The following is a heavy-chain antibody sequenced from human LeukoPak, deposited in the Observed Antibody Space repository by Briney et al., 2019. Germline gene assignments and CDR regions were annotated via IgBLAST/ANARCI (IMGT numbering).Heavy chain of an antibody. V-gene: IGHV3-21*01. D-gene: IGHD2-2*01. CDR1: GFTFSSYS. Sequence: GGSLRLSCAASGFTFSSYSMNWVRQAPGKGLEWVSSISSSSSYIYYADSVKGRFTISRDNAKNSLYLQMNSLRAEDTAVYYCASGAYCSSTSCYKGPIGYWGQGTLVTVSS. CDR2: ISSSSSYI. CDR3: ASGAYCSSTSCYKGPIGY. J-gene: IGHJ4*02.